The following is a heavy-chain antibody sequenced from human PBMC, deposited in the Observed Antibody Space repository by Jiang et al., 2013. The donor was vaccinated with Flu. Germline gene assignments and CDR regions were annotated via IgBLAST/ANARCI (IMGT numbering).Heavy chain of an antibody. V-gene: IGHV6-1*01. CDR1: SVSSASST. CDR2: TYYRSKWYY. Sequence: SVSSASSTWIWIRQSPSRGLEYLGRTYYRSKWYYDYSLSMKSRITVSPDTSKNQFSLQMTSVTPEDTAVYYCARAPHEWGADSWGQGTLVTVSS. D-gene: IGHD3-16*01. J-gene: IGHJ4*02. CDR3: ARAPHEWGADS.